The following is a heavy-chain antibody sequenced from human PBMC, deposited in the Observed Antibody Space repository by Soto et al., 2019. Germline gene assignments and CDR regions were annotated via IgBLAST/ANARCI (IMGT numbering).Heavy chain of an antibody. CDR3: ARVPYGGSYWREFDY. Sequence: EVQLVESGGRLVKPGGSLRLSCAASGFTFSSYSMNWVRQAPGKGLEWVSSIFISSSYIYYADSVKGRFTISRDNAKNSLYLQMNSLRADDTAVYYCARVPYGGSYWREFDYWGQGTLVTVSS. V-gene: IGHV3-21*01. CDR1: GFTFSSYS. D-gene: IGHD1-26*01. CDR2: IFISSSYI. J-gene: IGHJ4*02.